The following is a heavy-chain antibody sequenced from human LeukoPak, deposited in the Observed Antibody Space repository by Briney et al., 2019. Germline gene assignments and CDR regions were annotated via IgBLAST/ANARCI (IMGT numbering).Heavy chain of an antibody. CDR3: ARLTRLAFDI. V-gene: IGHV4-39*01. J-gene: IGHJ3*02. CDR2: IYYSGST. CDR1: GGSISSSSYY. Sequence: SEPLSLTCTVSGGSISSSSYYWGWIRQPPGKGLEWFGSIYYSGSTYYNPCLKGRVTISVDTSKSQFSLKLSSVTAADTAVYYCARLTRLAFDIWGQGTMVTVSS.